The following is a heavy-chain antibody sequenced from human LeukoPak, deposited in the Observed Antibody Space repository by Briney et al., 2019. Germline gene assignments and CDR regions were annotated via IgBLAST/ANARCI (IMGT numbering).Heavy chain of an antibody. CDR1: DGSITSGNYH. CDR2: IYYSGST. D-gene: IGHD6-13*01. V-gene: IGHV4-30-4*08. J-gene: IGHJ4*02. Sequence: KPSQTLPLTCTVSDGSITSGNYHWSWIRQPPGKGLEWIGYIYYSGSTYYNPSLKSRVTISVDTSKNQFSLKLSSVTAADTAVYYCQGFGGYSSSWYYFDYWGQGTLVTVSS. CDR3: QGFGGYSSSWYYFDY.